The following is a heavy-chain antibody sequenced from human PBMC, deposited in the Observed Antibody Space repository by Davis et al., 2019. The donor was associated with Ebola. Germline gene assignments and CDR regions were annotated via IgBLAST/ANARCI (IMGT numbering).Heavy chain of an antibody. D-gene: IGHD3-3*01. V-gene: IGHV3-21*01. J-gene: IGHJ6*02. CDR1: GFTFSSYS. Sequence: PGGSLRLSCAASGFTFSSYSMNWVRQAPGKGLEWVSSISSSSSYIYYADSVKGRFTISRDNAKNSLYLQMNSLRAEDTAVYYCARDSVASRDFWSGYSVYYYYYGMDVWGQGTTVTVSS. CDR2: ISSSSSYI. CDR3: ARDSVASRDFWSGYSVYYYYYGMDV.